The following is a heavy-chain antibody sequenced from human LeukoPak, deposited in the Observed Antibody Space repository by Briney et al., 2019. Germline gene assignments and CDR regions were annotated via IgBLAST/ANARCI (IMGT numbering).Heavy chain of an antibody. D-gene: IGHD3-3*01. J-gene: IGHJ4*02. CDR3: ARGPLKYYDFWSGYYNKGFDY. V-gene: IGHV3-21*01. Sequence: GGSLRLSCAASGFTFSSYSMTWVRQAPGKGLEWVSSISSSSSYIYYADSVKGRFTISRDNAKNSLYLQMNSLRAEDTAVYYCARGPLKYYDFWSGYYNKGFDYWGQGTLVTVSS. CDR1: GFTFSSYS. CDR2: ISSSSSYI.